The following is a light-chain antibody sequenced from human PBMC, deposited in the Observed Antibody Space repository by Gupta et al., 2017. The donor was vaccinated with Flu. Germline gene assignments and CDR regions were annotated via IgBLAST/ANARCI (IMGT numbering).Light chain of an antibody. V-gene: IGLV1-47*01. J-gene: IGLJ2*01. Sequence: QSVLTQPPAVPRPPGQTVTISCSGSSSNIGSRLVYWSQPVPEAAPKLLLFMDSRRRSAVPDRFSGSTSATSAALAITGLHAEDGADYYCATQDDNRSGPVFGGGTKLTVL. CDR3: ATQDDNRSGPV. CDR1: SSNIGSRL. CDR2: MDS.